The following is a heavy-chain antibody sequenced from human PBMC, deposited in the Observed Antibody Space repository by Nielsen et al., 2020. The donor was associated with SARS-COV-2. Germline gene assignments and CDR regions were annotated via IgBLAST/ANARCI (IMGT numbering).Heavy chain of an antibody. CDR1: GFTFSNHW. J-gene: IGHJ5*02. CDR3: ARDPRSGRTSDGGSLWFDP. Sequence: GGSLRLSCAASGFTFSNHWMSWARQAPGKGLEWVANIKHDGSDKYYVDSVKGRFTISRDNTKNSLYLQMDSLRAEDTAVYYCARDPRSGRTSDGGSLWFDPWGQGTLVTVSS. CDR2: IKHDGSDK. V-gene: IGHV3-7*05. D-gene: IGHD3-3*01.